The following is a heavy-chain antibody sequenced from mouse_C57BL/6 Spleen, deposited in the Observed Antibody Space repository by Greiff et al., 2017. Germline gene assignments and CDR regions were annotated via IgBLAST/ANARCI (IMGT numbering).Heavy chain of an antibody. CDR2: IDPEDGET. CDR3: ADYGSLYAMDY. CDR1: GFNIKDYY. V-gene: IGHV14-2*01. J-gene: IGHJ4*01. Sequence: EVQLVESGAELVKPGASVKLSCTASGFNIKDYYMHWVKQRTEQGLEWIGRIDPEDGETKYAPKFPGKATITADTSSNTAYLQLSSLTSEDTAVYYCADYGSLYAMDYWGQGTSVTVSS. D-gene: IGHD1-1*01.